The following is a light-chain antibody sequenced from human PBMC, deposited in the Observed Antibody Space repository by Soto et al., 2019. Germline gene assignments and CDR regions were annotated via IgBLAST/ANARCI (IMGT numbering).Light chain of an antibody. CDR1: QTISSW. J-gene: IGKJ1*01. CDR2: EAS. CDR3: QRYSSYSWT. Sequence: DIQMTQSPSTLSASVGDRVTITCRASQTISSWLAWYQQKPGKAPKLLIYEASSLKSGVPSRFSGSGSGTEFTLTIRSLQPDDFATYYCQRYSSYSWTFGQGTKVEIK. V-gene: IGKV1-5*01.